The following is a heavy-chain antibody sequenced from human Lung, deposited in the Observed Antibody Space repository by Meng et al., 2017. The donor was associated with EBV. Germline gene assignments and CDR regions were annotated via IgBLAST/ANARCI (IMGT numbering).Heavy chain of an antibody. CDR1: GFTFTNYH. CDR3: ARAVGLDN. J-gene: IGHJ4*02. CDR2: IGPSGSAK. V-gene: IGHV3-11*01. Sequence: VQLVVLGGGLVKPGGSLRLSCAASGFTFTNYHMTWVRQTPGKGLEWVSYIGPSGSAKFYADSVKGRFTISRDDAENSLYLQMNSLRVEDTAIYYCARAVGLDNWGQGTLVTVSS.